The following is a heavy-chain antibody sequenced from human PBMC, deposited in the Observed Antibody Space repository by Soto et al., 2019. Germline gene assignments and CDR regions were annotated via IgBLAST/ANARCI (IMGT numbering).Heavy chain of an antibody. V-gene: IGHV3-23*01. CDR2: ISGSGGST. CDR3: AGVTAISFDY. J-gene: IGHJ4*02. CDR1: GFTFSSYA. D-gene: IGHD2-21*02. Sequence: EVQLLESGGGLVQPGGSLRLSCAASGFTFSSYAMSWVRQAPGKGLEWVSAISGSGGSTYYADSVKGRFTISRDNSKNTLYLQMTSLRAEDRAVYYCAGVTAISFDYWGQGTLVTVSS.